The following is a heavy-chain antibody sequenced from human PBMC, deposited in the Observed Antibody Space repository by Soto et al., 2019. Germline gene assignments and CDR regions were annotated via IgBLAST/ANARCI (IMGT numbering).Heavy chain of an antibody. CDR2: INAGNGNT. CDR1: GYTFTSYA. D-gene: IGHD4-17*01. V-gene: IGHV1-3*01. Sequence: ASVKVSCKASGYTFTSYAVHWVRQAPGQRLEWMGWINAGNGNTKYSQKFQGRVTITRDTSASTAYMELSSLRSEDTAVYYCARAPPTVNWFDPWGQGTLVTVSS. J-gene: IGHJ5*02. CDR3: ARAPPTVNWFDP.